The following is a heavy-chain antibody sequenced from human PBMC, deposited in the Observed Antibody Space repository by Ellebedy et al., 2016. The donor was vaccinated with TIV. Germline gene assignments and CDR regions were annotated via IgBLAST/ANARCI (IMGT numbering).Heavy chain of an antibody. V-gene: IGHV3-30*02. Sequence: GGSLKISCVASGFSFSTYGMHWVRQAPGKGLEWVAFKRFDGRMEYNGDSVKGRFIISRDVSKNTLYLQMNRLRAEDTAMYYCTRETNSPPGAVAGTGFDCWGQGTLAIVSS. J-gene: IGHJ4*02. CDR2: KRFDGRME. CDR3: TRETNSPPGAVAGTGFDC. CDR1: GFSFSTYG. D-gene: IGHD6-19*01.